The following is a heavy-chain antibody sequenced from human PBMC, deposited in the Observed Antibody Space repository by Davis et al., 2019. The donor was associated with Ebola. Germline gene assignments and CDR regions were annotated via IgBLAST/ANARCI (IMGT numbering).Heavy chain of an antibody. J-gene: IGHJ3*02. Sequence: MPSETLSLTCIVSGGSISSNDYYWGCIRQPPGRGLEWIGNIHYSWSTNCNPSLKSRVTISVDTSKNQFSLRLISVTAADTAVYYCARYIGTCSGTSCHETLGAFDTWGQGTGVTVSS. D-gene: IGHD2-2*01. CDR3: ARYIGTCSGTSCHETLGAFDT. CDR1: GGSISSNDYY. V-gene: IGHV4-39*01. CDR2: IHYSWST.